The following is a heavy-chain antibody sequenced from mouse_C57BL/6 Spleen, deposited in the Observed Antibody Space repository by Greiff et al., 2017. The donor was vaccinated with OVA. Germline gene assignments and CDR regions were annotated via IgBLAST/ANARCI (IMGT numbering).Heavy chain of an antibody. V-gene: IGHV1-18*01. Sequence: EVQLQQSGPELVKPGASVKIPCKASGYTFTDYNMDWVKQSHGKSLEWIGDINPNNGGTIYNQKFKGKATLTVDKSSSTAYMELRSLTSEDTAVYYCARNQLGYFDVWGTGTTVTVSS. CDR3: ARNQLGYFDV. J-gene: IGHJ1*03. CDR1: GYTFTDYN. CDR2: INPNNGGT.